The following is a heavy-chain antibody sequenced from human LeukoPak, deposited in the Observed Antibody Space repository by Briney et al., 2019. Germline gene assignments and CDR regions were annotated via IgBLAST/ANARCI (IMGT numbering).Heavy chain of an antibody. CDR1: GFTFSSYE. J-gene: IGHJ4*02. Sequence: PGGSLRLSCAASGFTFSSYEMNWVRQAPGKGLERVSYISGSGDAIFYADSVRGRFTISRDNAKNSVYLQMNSLRAEDTAVYYCARTYGSGSLDYGGQGTLVTVSS. D-gene: IGHD2-15*01. CDR2: ISGSGDAI. CDR3: ARTYGSGSLDY. V-gene: IGHV3-48*03.